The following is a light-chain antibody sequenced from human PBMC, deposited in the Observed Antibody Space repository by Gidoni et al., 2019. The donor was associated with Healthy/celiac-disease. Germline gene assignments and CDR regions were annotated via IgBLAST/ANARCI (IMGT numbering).Light chain of an antibody. CDR3: QQYGSSVYT. CDR2: GAS. V-gene: IGKV3-20*01. CDR1: QSVSSSY. J-gene: IGKJ2*01. Sequence: DIVLTQSPGTLSLSPGERATLSCRASQSVSSSYLAWYQQKPGQAPRLLIYGASSRATGIPDRFSGSGSGTDFTLTIGRLEPEDFAVYYCQQYGSSVYTFGQGTKLEIK.